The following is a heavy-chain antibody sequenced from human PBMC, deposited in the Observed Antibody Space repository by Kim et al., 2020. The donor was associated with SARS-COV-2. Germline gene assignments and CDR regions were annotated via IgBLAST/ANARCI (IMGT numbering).Heavy chain of an antibody. J-gene: IGHJ4*02. Sequence: ASVKVPCKASGYTFKSYPIHWMRQAPGQRLEWMGWVNAANDKTKYSQKFQGRVTITRDTSTNTAYIELRSVTFEDTAIHYCARVITSTVYDYWGQGTLVTV. CDR3: ARVITSTVYDY. CDR2: VNAANDKT. CDR1: GYTFKSYP. D-gene: IGHD1-20*01. V-gene: IGHV1-3*01.